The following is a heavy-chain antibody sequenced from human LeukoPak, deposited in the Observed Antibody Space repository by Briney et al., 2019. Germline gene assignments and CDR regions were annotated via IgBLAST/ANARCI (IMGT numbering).Heavy chain of an antibody. CDR3: ARDHQLVLDY. Sequence: GGSLRLSCAASGFTFSSYGMHWVRQAPGKGLGWVAVIWYDGSNKYYADSVKGRFTISRDNSKNTLYLQMNSLRAEDTAVYYCARDHQLVLDYWGQGTLVTVSS. V-gene: IGHV3-33*01. CDR2: IWYDGSNK. CDR1: GFTFSSYG. D-gene: IGHD6-13*01. J-gene: IGHJ4*02.